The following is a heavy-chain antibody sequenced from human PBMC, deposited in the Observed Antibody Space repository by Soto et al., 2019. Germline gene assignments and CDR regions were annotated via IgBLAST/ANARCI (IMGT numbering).Heavy chain of an antibody. J-gene: IGHJ6*02. Sequence: ASVKVSCKTSGYTFTDYYMHWVRQAPGQGLEWMGWINPNRGGTNYAQKFQGLVTMTRDTSISTAYMELTRLRSDDTAVYYCARANSDLDYYGMDVWGQGTTVTVSS. CDR3: ARANSDLDYYGMDV. CDR2: INPNRGGT. V-gene: IGHV1-2*04. D-gene: IGHD2-21*01. CDR1: GYTFTDYY.